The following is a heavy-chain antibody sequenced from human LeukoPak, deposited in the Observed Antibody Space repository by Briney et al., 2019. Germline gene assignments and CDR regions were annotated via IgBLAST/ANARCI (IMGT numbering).Heavy chain of an antibody. J-gene: IGHJ4*02. Sequence: PGGSLRLSCAASGFTFSSYGMSWFRQAPGKGLEWVSSISTSSTYIYYADSVKGRFTISRDNAKNSLYLQMNSLRAEDTAVYYCARDPPFIIGTTFFDYWGQGTLVTVSS. D-gene: IGHD1-20*01. V-gene: IGHV3-21*01. CDR1: GFTFSSYG. CDR2: ISTSSTYI. CDR3: ARDPPFIIGTTFFDY.